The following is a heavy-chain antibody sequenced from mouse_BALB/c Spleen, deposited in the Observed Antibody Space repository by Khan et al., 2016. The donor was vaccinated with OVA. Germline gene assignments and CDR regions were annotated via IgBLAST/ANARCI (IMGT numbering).Heavy chain of an antibody. J-gene: IGHJ4*01. CDR2: ISSGGHYT. Sequence: EVELVESGGDLVKPGGSLKLSCAASGFTFSSYGMSWVRQTPDKRLEWVATISSGGHYTYFPDSVRGRFTISRDNAKNTLYLQMSSLKSEDTDLYYCERTITSDRGSYSAMNYWGQGTSVTVSS. CDR1: GFTFSSYG. CDR3: ERTITSDRGSYSAMNY. D-gene: IGHD1-1*01. V-gene: IGHV5-6*01.